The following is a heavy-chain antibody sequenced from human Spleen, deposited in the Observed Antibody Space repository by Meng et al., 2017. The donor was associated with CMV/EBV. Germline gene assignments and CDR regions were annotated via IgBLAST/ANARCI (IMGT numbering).Heavy chain of an antibody. J-gene: IGHJ4*02. D-gene: IGHD6-6*01. CDR1: GYTFTAYY. CDR2: INPNSGGT. CDR3: ARTSSSYYFDY. V-gene: IGHV1-2*02. Sequence: ASVKVSCKVSGYTFTAYYMHWVRQAPGQGLEWMGWINPNSGGTDYAQKFQGRVTMTRDTSISTAYMELSRLTSDDTAVYYCARTSSSYYFDYWGQGSLVTVSS.